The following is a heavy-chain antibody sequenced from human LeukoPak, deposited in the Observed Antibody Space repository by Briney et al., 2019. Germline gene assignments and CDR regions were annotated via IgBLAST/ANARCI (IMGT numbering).Heavy chain of an antibody. V-gene: IGHV3-23*01. CDR3: ASRPRADMGPLDY. CDR1: GFTFSSCA. Sequence: GGSLRLSCAASGFTFSSCAMTWVRQAPGKGLEWVASITGDGTRTYYTDSVKGRFTISRDNSKNTLYLQMNSLRADETAIYYCASRPRADMGPLDYWGQGTLVTVST. CDR2: ITGDGTRT. D-gene: IGHD1-14*01. J-gene: IGHJ4*02.